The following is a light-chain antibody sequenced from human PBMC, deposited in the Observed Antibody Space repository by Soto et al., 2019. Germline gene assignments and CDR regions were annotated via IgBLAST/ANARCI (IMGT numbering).Light chain of an antibody. CDR3: QQRSNWPT. V-gene: IGKV3-11*01. CDR2: GAS. Sequence: PGERAILSCRASQRIRSTYLAWYQQKPGQAPRLLIFGASNRATGIPARFSGSGSGTDFTLTISSLESEDFAIYYCQQRSNWPTFGQGTRLEIK. CDR1: QRIRSTY. J-gene: IGKJ5*01.